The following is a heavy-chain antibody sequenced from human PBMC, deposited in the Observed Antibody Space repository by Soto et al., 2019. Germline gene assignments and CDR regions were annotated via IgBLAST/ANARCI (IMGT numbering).Heavy chain of an antibody. J-gene: IGHJ4*02. V-gene: IGHV4-59*01. CDR3: ARSSGYYYFDY. Sequence: SETLSLTCTVSGGSISSYYWSWIRQPPGKGLEWIGYIYYSGSTNYNPSLKSRVTISVDTSKNQFSLKLSSVTAADTAVYYCARSSGYYYFDYWGQGTLVTVSS. D-gene: IGHD3-22*01. CDR1: GGSISSYY. CDR2: IYYSGST.